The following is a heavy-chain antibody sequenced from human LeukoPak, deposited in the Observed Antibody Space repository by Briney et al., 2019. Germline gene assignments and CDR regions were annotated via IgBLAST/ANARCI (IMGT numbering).Heavy chain of an antibody. CDR1: GGSISSYY. D-gene: IGHD6-13*01. CDR3: ARDLFSSSWYLLQ. J-gene: IGHJ4*02. CDR2: IYTSGST. Sequence: PSETLSLTCTVSGGSISSYYWSWIRQPAGKGLEWIGRIYTSGSTNCNPSLKSRVTMSVDTSKNQFSLKLSSVTAADTAVYYCARDLFSSSWYLLQWGQGTLVTVSS. V-gene: IGHV4-4*07.